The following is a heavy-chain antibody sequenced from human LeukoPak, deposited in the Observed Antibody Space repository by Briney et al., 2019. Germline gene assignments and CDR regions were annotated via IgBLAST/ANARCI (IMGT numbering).Heavy chain of an antibody. CDR3: ARDHYYYDSSGPMGDWFDP. CDR2: INPNSGGT. Sequence: ASVKVSCKASGYTFTGYYMHWVRQAPGQGLEWMGWINPNSGGTNYAQKFQGRVTMTRDTSICTAYMELSRLRSDDTAVYYCARDHYYYDSSGPMGDWFDPWGQGTLVTVSS. V-gene: IGHV1-2*02. J-gene: IGHJ5*02. D-gene: IGHD3-22*01. CDR1: GYTFTGYY.